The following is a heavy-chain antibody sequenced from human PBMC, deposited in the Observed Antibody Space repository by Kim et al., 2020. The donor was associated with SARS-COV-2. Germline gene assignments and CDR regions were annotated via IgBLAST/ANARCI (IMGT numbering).Heavy chain of an antibody. D-gene: IGHD3-22*01. CDR1: GGSISSYY. CDR2: IYYSGST. CDR3: ATKYYYDSSGYDWYFDL. Sequence: SETLSLTCTVSGGSISSYYWSWIRQPPGKGLEWIGYIYYSGSTNYNPSLKSRVTISVDTSKNQFSLKLSSVTAADTAVYYCATKYYYDSSGYDWYFDLWGRGTLVTVSS. V-gene: IGHV4-59*01. J-gene: IGHJ2*01.